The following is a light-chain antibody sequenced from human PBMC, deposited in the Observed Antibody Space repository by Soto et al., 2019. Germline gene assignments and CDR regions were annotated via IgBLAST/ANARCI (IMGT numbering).Light chain of an antibody. CDR2: AAS. Sequence: DIQLTQSPSFLSASVGDRVTITCRASQGISSYLAWYQQKPGKAPKLLIYAASTLQSGVPSRFSGSGSGTEFTLTSSSLQPEDFATYYCQQLNSYPLTCGPGTKVDIK. V-gene: IGKV1-9*01. J-gene: IGKJ3*01. CDR3: QQLNSYPLT. CDR1: QGISSY.